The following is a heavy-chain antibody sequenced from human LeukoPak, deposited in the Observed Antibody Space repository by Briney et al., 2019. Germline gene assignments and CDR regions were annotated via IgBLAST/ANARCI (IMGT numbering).Heavy chain of an antibody. V-gene: IGHV3-74*01. CDR1: GFTFSNYW. Sequence: GGSLRLSCAASGFTFSNYWIHWVRQVPGKGLVWVSRISPDGNYGNYADSVRGRFTISRDNAKNTVYLQMNSLRAEDTALYYCAKDIKWELPPDAFDIWGQGTMVTVSS. CDR2: ISPDGNYG. CDR3: AKDIKWELPPDAFDI. J-gene: IGHJ3*02. D-gene: IGHD1-26*01.